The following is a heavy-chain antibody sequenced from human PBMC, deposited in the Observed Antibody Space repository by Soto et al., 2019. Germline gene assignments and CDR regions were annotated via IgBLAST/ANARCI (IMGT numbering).Heavy chain of an antibody. J-gene: IGHJ4*02. CDR1: GFTFNTHG. Sequence: QVQLVESGGGVVQPGRSLRLFCAASGFTFNTHGMHWVRQAPGRGLEWVAVIWFDGNKKYYEDSVVGRFTISRDNSVSALYLQMDNLRAEDTVVYYCARSSGLGIDFWGQGTLLSVSS. D-gene: IGHD6-19*01. CDR2: IWFDGNKK. V-gene: IGHV3-33*01. CDR3: ARSSGLGIDF.